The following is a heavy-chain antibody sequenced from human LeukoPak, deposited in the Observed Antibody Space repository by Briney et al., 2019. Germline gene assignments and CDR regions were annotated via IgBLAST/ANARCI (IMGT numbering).Heavy chain of an antibody. CDR3: ATEWFTGTSFHYIY. V-gene: IGHV3-23*01. J-gene: IGHJ4*02. CDR1: GFSLANYA. Sequence: GGALRLSCAASGFSLANYAMSWVRQAPGKGLEWVSFISGTGSATKYADSVKGRSSISRDNSKNTLSLVLSSLRAEDTAIYYCATEWFTGTSFHYIYWGQGTPVTVSS. D-gene: IGHD1-26*01. CDR2: ISGTGSAT.